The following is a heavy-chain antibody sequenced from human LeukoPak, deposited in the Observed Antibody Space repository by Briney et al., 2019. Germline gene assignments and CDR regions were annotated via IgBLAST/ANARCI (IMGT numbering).Heavy chain of an antibody. CDR1: GFTFSNAW. D-gene: IGHD2-2*02. V-gene: IGHV3-15*01. J-gene: IGHJ4*02. CDR2: IKSKTDGGTT. CDR3: TKYPLNQHYFDY. Sequence: GGSLRLSCAASGFTFSNAWMSWVRQAPGKGLEWVGRIKSKTDGGTTDYAAPVKGRFTISRDDSKNTLYLLMNSLKTEDTAVYYCTKYPLNQHYFDYWGQGTLVTVSS.